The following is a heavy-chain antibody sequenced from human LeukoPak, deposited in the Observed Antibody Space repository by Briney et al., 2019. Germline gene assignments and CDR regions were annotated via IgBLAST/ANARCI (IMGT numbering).Heavy chain of an antibody. CDR1: GGSVSSGNYY. J-gene: IGHJ4*02. D-gene: IGHD3-22*01. CDR3: ARDPSGYFNY. Sequence: SETLSLTCTVSGGSVSSGNYYWGWIRQPPGKGLEWIGYIYYGGSTNYNPSLKSRVTISVDTSKNQFSLKLSSVTAADTAVYYCARDPSGYFNYWGQGTLATVSS. CDR2: IYYGGST. V-gene: IGHV4-61*01.